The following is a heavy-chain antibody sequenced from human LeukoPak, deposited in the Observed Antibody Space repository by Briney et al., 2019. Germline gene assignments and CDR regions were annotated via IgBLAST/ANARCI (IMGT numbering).Heavy chain of an antibody. J-gene: IGHJ6*03. CDR1: GGDLSRYG. Sequence: GASVKVSCKASGGDLSRYGISWVRLAPGQGLEWMGGIIPIFGTKNYAQRFQGRVTITTDESTSAVYMGLSSLRSEDTAVYYCARDRIPAAPSYSYSYMDVWGKGTTVTVSS. CDR2: IIPIFGTK. D-gene: IGHD6-13*01. CDR3: ARDRIPAAPSYSYSYMDV. V-gene: IGHV1-69*05.